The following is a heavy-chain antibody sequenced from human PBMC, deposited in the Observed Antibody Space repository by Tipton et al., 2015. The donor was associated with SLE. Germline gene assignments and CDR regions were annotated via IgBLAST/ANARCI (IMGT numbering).Heavy chain of an antibody. D-gene: IGHD3-3*01. CDR1: GGSISSSSYY. J-gene: IGHJ4*02. CDR3: ARHKLGFSWSYFDS. V-gene: IGHV4-39*07. CDR2: IYYSGST. Sequence: TLSLTCTVSGGSISSSSYYWGWIRQPPGKGLEWIGSIYYSGSTYYNSSLKSRVTISVDTSKNQFSLKLSSVTAADTAVYYCARHKLGFSWSYFDSWGQGTLVTVSS.